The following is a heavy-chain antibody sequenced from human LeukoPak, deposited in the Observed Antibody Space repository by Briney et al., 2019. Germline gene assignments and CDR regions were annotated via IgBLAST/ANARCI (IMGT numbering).Heavy chain of an antibody. CDR3: ARGDPTGGNYHTLDY. CDR1: GYSFTNYW. Sequence: GESLKISCKGSGYSFTNYWIDWVRQMPGKGLEWMGIIYPSDLDIRYSPSFQGQVTMSVDKSNSIAYLQWSSLMASDTGMYFCARGDPTGGNYHTLDYWGQGTLVTVPS. J-gene: IGHJ4*02. CDR2: IYPSDLDI. V-gene: IGHV5-51*01. D-gene: IGHD5-24*01.